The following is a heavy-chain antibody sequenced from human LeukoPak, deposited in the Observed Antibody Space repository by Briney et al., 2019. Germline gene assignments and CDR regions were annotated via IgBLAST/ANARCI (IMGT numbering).Heavy chain of an antibody. CDR3: ARGVYRYYFDY. D-gene: IGHD1-14*01. J-gene: IGHJ4*02. V-gene: IGHV4-38-2*02. CDR2: INHSGST. Sequence: KPSETLSFTCTVSGYSISSGYSWGWIRQTPGKGLEWIGEINHSGSTNYNPSLRSRVTISIDKSKNQFSLKLSSVTAADTAVYYCARGVYRYYFDYWGQGTLVTVSS. CDR1: GYSISSGYS.